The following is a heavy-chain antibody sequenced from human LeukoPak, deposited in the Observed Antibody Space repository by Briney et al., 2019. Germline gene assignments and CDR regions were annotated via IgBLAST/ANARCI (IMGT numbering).Heavy chain of an antibody. V-gene: IGHV3-21*01. CDR2: ISISSSYI. CDR1: GFAFSSYY. D-gene: IGHD5-18*01. J-gene: IGHJ4*02. Sequence: GGSLRLSCAASGFAFSSYYMNWVRQPPGKGLEWVSSISISSSYIYYADSVKGRFTISRDNAKNSLYLQMNSLRDEDTAVYYCARDVDTGLVTPPLDYWGQGTLVTVSS. CDR3: ARDVDTGLVTPPLDY.